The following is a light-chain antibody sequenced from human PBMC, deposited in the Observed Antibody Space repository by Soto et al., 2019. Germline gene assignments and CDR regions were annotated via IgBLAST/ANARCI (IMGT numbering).Light chain of an antibody. V-gene: IGKV3-20*01. CDR3: QQYATTPFT. CDR1: QSVGSRY. J-gene: IGKJ3*01. Sequence: EIVLTQSPGTLSLSPGERATLPCRASQSVGSRYLAWYQRKPGQAPRLFIYGASNRATGIPDRFSGSGSGTDFTLTISRLEPEDFAVYYCQQYATTPFTFGPGTKVDIK. CDR2: GAS.